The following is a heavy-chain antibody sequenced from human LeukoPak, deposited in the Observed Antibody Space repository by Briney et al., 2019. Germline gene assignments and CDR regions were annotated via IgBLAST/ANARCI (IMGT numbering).Heavy chain of an antibody. J-gene: IGHJ4*02. CDR1: GGTFSSYA. Sequence: AASVKVSCKASGGTFSSYAISWVRQAPGQGLEWMGGIIPIFGTANYAQKFQGRVTITADESTSTAYMELSSLRSEDTAVYYCAKPPPGGDVDHWGEGTLVTVSS. CDR2: IIPIFGTA. V-gene: IGHV1-69*13. D-gene: IGHD3-16*01. CDR3: AKPPPGGDVDH.